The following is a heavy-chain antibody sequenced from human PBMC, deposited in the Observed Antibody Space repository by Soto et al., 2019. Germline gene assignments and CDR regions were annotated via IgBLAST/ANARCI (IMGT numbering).Heavy chain of an antibody. J-gene: IGHJ6*02. V-gene: IGHV1-69*13. D-gene: IGHD3-10*01. Sequence: ASVKVSCKASGGTFSSYAISWVRQAPGQGLEWMGGIIPIFGTANYAQKFQGRVTITADESTSTAYMELSSLRSEDTAVYYCASPFPNGSGSYYVVGDYYYGMDVWGQGTTVTVSS. CDR2: IIPIFGTA. CDR1: GGTFSSYA. CDR3: ASPFPNGSGSYYVVGDYYYGMDV.